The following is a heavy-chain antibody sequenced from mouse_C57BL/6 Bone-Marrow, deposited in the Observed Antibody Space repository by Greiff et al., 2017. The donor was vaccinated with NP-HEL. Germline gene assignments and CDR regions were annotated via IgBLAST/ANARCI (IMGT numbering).Heavy chain of an antibody. CDR1: GFTFSDYG. V-gene: IGHV5-17*01. CDR2: ISSGSSTI. CDR3: AREGGYYDYPYYFDY. Sequence: EVQVMESGGGLVKPGGSLKLSCAASGFTFSDYGMHWVRQAPEKGLEWVAYISSGSSTIYYADTVKGRFTISRDNAKNTLFLQMTSLRSEDTAMYYCAREGGYYDYPYYFDYWGQGTTLTVSS. J-gene: IGHJ2*01. D-gene: IGHD2-4*01.